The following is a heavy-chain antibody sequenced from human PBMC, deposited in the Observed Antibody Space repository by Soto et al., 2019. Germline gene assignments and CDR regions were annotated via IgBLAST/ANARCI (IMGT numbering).Heavy chain of an antibody. D-gene: IGHD3-3*01. CDR2: ISTSSSYI. CDR1: GFTFSSYI. J-gene: IGHJ4*02. V-gene: IGHV3-21*01. CDR3: ARASGITIIGVVF. Sequence: EVQLVESGGGLVKPGGSLRLSCAASGFTFSSYIMNWVRQAPGKGLEWVSSISTSSSYIYYADSVKGRFTISRDNTKSSLYLPMNNLRAEDTAVYYCARASGITIIGVVFRGQGTLVTVSS.